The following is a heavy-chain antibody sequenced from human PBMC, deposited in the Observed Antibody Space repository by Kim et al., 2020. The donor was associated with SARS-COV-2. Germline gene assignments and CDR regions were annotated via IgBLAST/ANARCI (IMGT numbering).Heavy chain of an antibody. V-gene: IGHV1-8*01. CDR1: GYTFTSYD. CDR2: MNPNSGNT. D-gene: IGHD3-10*01. CDR3: ASTYYGSGSYYNNPRGYYGMDV. Sequence: ASVKVSCKASGYTFTSYDINWVRQATGQGLEWMGWMNPNSGNTGYAQKFQGRVTMTRNTSISTAYMELSSLRSEDTAVYYCASTYYGSGSYYNNPRGYYGMDVWGQGTTVTVSS. J-gene: IGHJ6*02.